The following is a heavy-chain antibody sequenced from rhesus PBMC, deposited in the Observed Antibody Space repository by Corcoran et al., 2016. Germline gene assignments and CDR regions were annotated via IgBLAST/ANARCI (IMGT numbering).Heavy chain of an antibody. CDR3: TRSGSWSDSGLDS. J-gene: IGHJ6*01. D-gene: IGHD3-22*01. CDR2: TSPYNGNK. CDR1: GYTFTCYY. V-gene: IGHV1-1*01. Sequence: QVQLVQSGAEIKQPGASVKLSCKASGYTFTCYYMHWGRQAPGQGLEWIGLTSPYNGNKGYAQNFQGRVTITTDTSTSTGYMELNSLRSEDTAVYYCTRSGSWSDSGLDSWGQGVVVTVSS.